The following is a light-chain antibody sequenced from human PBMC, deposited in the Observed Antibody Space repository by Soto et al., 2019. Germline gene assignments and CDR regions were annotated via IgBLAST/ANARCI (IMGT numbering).Light chain of an antibody. J-gene: IGKJ1*01. V-gene: IGKV1-17*01. CDR3: LQHNSYPWT. Sequence: DIQITQSPSSLSAPVVDRVTITCRASQDIRKDLGWYQQKPGKAPQRLIYGASSLQNGVPSRFSGSGSGTEFTLTIRGLQPEDFATYYCLQHNSYPWTFGQGTKVDIK. CDR1: QDIRKD. CDR2: GAS.